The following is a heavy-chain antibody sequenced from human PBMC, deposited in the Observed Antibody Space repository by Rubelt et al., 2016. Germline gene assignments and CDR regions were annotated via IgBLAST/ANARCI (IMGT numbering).Heavy chain of an antibody. Sequence: QVQLQQSGPGLVKPSQTLSLTCAISGDSVSSNTGAWNWIRQSPSRGLEWLGRTYYRSKWYNEYSASVKSRITINPDTSKNQFSLQLNSVTPEDTAVYYCARTTTYNGHASDIWGQGTRVTVSS. CDR2: TYYRSKWYN. V-gene: IGHV6-1*01. D-gene: IGHD3-10*01. CDR3: ARTTTYNGHASDI. J-gene: IGHJ3*02. CDR1: GDSVSSNTGA.